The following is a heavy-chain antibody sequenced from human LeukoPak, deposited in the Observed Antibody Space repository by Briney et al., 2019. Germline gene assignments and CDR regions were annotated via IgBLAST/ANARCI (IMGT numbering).Heavy chain of an antibody. Sequence: SETLSLTCTVSGGSISSYYWSWIRQPPGKGLEWIGYIYYSGSTNYNPSLKSRVTISVDTSKNQFSLKLSSVTAADTAVYYCARXGGYSYGSFDYWGQGTLVTVSS. J-gene: IGHJ4*02. CDR2: IYYSGST. CDR1: GGSISSYY. V-gene: IGHV4-59*08. D-gene: IGHD5-18*01. CDR3: ARXGGYSYGSFDY.